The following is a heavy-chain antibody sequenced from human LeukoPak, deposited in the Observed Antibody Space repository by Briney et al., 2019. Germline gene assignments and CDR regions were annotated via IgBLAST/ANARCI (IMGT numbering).Heavy chain of an antibody. V-gene: IGHV3-21*01. J-gene: IGHJ4*02. Sequence: PGGSLRLSCAASGFTFSSYSMNWVRQAPGKGLEWVSSISSSSSYIYYADSVKGRFTISRDNAKNSLYLQMNSLRAEDTAVYYCARGRTGCSSSWSIYWGQGTLVTVSS. D-gene: IGHD6-13*01. CDR2: ISSSSSYI. CDR1: GFTFSSYS. CDR3: ARGRTGCSSSWSIY.